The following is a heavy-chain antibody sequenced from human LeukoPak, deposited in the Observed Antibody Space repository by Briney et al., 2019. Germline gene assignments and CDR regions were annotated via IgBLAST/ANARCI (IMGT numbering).Heavy chain of an antibody. Sequence: GSLRLSCAASGFTFSSHWMSWVRQAPEKGLEWVASIKLDGSETYYVDSVKGRFTISRDNAKNSLYLQMNSLRAEDTAVYYCARGRASLSWGQGTLVTVSS. V-gene: IGHV3-7*01. CDR1: GFTFSSHW. J-gene: IGHJ5*02. CDR2: IKLDGSET. CDR3: ARGRASLS.